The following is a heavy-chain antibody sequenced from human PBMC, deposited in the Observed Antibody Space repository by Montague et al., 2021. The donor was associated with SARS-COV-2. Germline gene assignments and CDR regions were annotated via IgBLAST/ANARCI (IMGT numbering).Heavy chain of an antibody. CDR1: GFSVSTSGLC. Sequence: PALVTPTQTLTLTCTFSGFSVSTSGLCVSWIRQPPGKALEWLALIDWDDDTYYSTSLKTRLTISKDTSKNQVVLTMTNMDPVDTGTYYCARIPEYISGGGPDWYFDLWGRGTLVTVSS. V-gene: IGHV2-70*01. D-gene: IGHD6-19*01. J-gene: IGHJ2*01. CDR3: ARIPEYISGGGPDWYFDL. CDR2: IDWDDDT.